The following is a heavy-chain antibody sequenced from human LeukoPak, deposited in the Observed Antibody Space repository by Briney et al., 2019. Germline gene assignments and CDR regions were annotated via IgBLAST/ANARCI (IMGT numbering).Heavy chain of an antibody. CDR3: ARTLAENSGYERHYYYMDV. CDR2: IIPIFGTA. CDR1: GGTFSSYA. J-gene: IGHJ6*03. Sequence: SVKVSCKASGGTFSSYAISWVRQAPGHGLEWMGGIIPIFGTANYAQKFQGRVTITADKSTSTAYMELSSLRSEDTAVYYCARTLAENSGYERHYYYMDVWGKGTTVTVSS. D-gene: IGHD5-12*01. V-gene: IGHV1-69*06.